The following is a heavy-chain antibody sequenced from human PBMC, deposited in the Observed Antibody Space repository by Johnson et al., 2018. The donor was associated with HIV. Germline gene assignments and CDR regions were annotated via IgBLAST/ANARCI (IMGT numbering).Heavy chain of an antibody. V-gene: IGHV3-13*01. Sequence: VQLVESGGGLVQPGGSLRLSCAASGFTFSSYDMHWVRQATGKVLEWVSAIGPAGDTYYPGSVKGRFTISRDNSKNTLYLQMNSLTAGDTAVYYCARGNTFDIWGQGTLVTVSS. CDR1: GFTFSSYD. CDR2: IGPAGDT. J-gene: IGHJ3*02. CDR3: ARGNTFDI.